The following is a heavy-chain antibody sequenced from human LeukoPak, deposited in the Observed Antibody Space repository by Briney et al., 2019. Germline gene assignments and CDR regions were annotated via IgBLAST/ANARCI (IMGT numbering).Heavy chain of an antibody. CDR3: AKGRSTVTFLSDFDS. V-gene: IGHV3-30-3*01. CDR1: GFTFSSYA. CDR2: MSYDGSNK. Sequence: GRSLRLSCAASGFTFSSYAMHWVRQAPGKGLEWVAVMSYDGSNKYYADSVKGRFTISRDNSKNTLYLQMNSLRAEDTARYYCAKGRSTVTFLSDFDSWGQGTLVTVSS. D-gene: IGHD4-17*01. J-gene: IGHJ4*02.